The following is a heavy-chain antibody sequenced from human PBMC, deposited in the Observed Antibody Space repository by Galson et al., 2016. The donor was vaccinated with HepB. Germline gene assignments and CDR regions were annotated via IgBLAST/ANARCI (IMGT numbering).Heavy chain of an antibody. J-gene: IGHJ4*02. CDR2: DSLDGWRK. D-gene: IGHD2/OR15-2a*01. Sequence: SLRLSCARSGFIFRGYGLHWVRQAPGKGLEWVAVDSLDGWRKFYAESVSGRFTISRDNSNNMLFLQMDSLRPDDTAVYYCAKRHEYCPPVGCSVDYWGQGTLVSVSS. CDR3: AKRHEYCPPVGCSVDY. CDR1: GFIFRGYG. V-gene: IGHV3-30*18.